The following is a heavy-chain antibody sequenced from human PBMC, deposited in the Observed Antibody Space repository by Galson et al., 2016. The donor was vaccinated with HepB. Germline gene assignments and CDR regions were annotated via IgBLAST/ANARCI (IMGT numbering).Heavy chain of an antibody. CDR1: GVSLSTYY. CDR3: ASVIGFCSGGNCYFP. V-gene: IGHV4-34*01. CDR2: INHRGRN. Sequence: SETLSLTCAVYGVSLSTYYWTWIRQPPGKGLEWIGEINHRGRNSYNPSLKSRVTISVDMFKNQFSLKLSSVTAADTAIYYFASVIGFCSGGNCYFPWGQGTKVTVS. J-gene: IGHJ3*01. D-gene: IGHD2-15*01.